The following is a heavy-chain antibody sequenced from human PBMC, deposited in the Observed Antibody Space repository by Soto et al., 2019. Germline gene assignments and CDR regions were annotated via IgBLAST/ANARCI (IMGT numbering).Heavy chain of an antibody. J-gene: IGHJ4*02. D-gene: IGHD3-3*01. Sequence: ASVKVSCKASGYTFTSCAMHWVRQAPGQRLEWMGWINAGNGNTKYSQKFQGRVTITRDTSASTAYMELSSLRSEDTAVYYCARDLKAYYDFWSGYFMPLDYWGQGTLVTVSS. CDR1: GYTFTSCA. V-gene: IGHV1-3*01. CDR2: INAGNGNT. CDR3: ARDLKAYYDFWSGYFMPLDY.